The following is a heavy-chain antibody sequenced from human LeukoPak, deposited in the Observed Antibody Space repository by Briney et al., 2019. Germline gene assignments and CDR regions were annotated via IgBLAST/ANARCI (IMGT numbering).Heavy chain of an antibody. Sequence: GGSLRLSCAASGFTFSSYGMHWVRQAPGKGLEWVAVISYDGSNKYYADSVKGRFTISRDNSKNTLYLQMNSLRAEDTAVYYCAKEGYAGAFDIWGQGTMVTVPS. CDR3: AKEGYAGAFDI. J-gene: IGHJ3*02. V-gene: IGHV3-30*18. D-gene: IGHD1-1*01. CDR1: GFTFSSYG. CDR2: ISYDGSNK.